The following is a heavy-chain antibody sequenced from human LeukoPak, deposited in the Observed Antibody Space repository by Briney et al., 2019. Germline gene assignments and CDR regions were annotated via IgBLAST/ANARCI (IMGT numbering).Heavy chain of an antibody. Sequence: PGGSLRLSCAASGFTFSSHAMSWVRQAPGKGLEWVSAISGSGGSTYYADSVKGGFTISRDNSKNTLYLQMNSLRAEDTAVYYCAKDGRRYYYGSGSYYLTYFDYWGQGTLVTVSS. V-gene: IGHV3-23*01. CDR3: AKDGRRYYYGSGSYYLTYFDY. J-gene: IGHJ4*02. CDR1: GFTFSSHA. CDR2: ISGSGGST. D-gene: IGHD3-10*01.